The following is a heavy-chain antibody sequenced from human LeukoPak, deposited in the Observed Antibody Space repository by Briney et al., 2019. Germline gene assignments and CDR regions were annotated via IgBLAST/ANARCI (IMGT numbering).Heavy chain of an antibody. J-gene: IGHJ4*02. D-gene: IGHD3-22*01. CDR3: ARRRSGYYFDY. CDR1: GYFFTNYW. Sequence: GESLQISCKASGYFFTNYWIGWVRHMPGKGLEWMGIIYPGDSDTRYSPSFQGQVTISADKSISTAYLQWSSLKASDTAMYYCARRRSGYYFDYWGQGTLVTVSS. V-gene: IGHV5-51*01. CDR2: IYPGDSDT.